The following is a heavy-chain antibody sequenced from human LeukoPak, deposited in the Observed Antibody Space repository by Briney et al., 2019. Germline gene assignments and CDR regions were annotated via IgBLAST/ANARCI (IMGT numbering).Heavy chain of an antibody. CDR1: GGSISSGSYY. Sequence: SETLSLTCTVSGGSISSGSYYWSWIRQPAGKGLEWIGRIYTSGSTYYNPSLKSRVTISVDRSKNQFSLKLSSVTAADTAVYYCARGAVVPVRDDAFDIWGQGTMVTVSS. CDR3: ARGAVVPVRDDAFDI. CDR2: IYTSGST. V-gene: IGHV4-61*02. D-gene: IGHD2-2*01. J-gene: IGHJ3*02.